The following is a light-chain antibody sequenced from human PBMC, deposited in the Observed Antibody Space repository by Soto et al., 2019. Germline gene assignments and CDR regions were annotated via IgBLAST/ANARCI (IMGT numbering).Light chain of an antibody. J-gene: IGKJ4*01. CDR3: QQYGSSLLT. CDR1: QSVSSSY. CDR2: GAS. V-gene: IGKV3-20*01. Sequence: EIVLTQSPGTLSLSPGETATLSCRASQSVSSSYLVWYQQRPGQAPSLLIYGASSRATGIPDRFSGSGYGIDFTLTISRLEPEDFAIYYCQQYGSSLLTFGGRTKVEIK.